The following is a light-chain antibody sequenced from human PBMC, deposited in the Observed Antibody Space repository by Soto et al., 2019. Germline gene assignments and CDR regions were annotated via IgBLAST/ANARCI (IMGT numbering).Light chain of an antibody. Sequence: DTVMTQSPLSLPVTPGEPASISCRSSQSLLHSNGNNYLEWYLQKPGQSPQLLIYLGSSRASGVPDRFSGSGSGTDFTLKIRRVEAEDVGVYYCMQALQTPRTFGQGTKVEIK. J-gene: IGKJ1*01. CDR2: LGS. CDR1: QSLLHSNGNNY. V-gene: IGKV2-28*01. CDR3: MQALQTPRT.